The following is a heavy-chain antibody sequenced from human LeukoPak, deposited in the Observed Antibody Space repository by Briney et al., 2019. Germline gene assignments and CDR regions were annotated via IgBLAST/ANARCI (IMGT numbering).Heavy chain of an antibody. CDR1: GYTFTSYG. Sequence: ASVKVSCKASGYTFTSYGISWVRQAPGQGLEWMGWISAYNGNANYAQKLQGRVTMTTDTSTSTAYMELRSLRSDDTAVYYCARFGSGYSAHAFDIWGQGTMVTVSS. CDR2: ISAYNGNA. D-gene: IGHD3-3*01. J-gene: IGHJ3*02. CDR3: ARFGSGYSAHAFDI. V-gene: IGHV1-18*01.